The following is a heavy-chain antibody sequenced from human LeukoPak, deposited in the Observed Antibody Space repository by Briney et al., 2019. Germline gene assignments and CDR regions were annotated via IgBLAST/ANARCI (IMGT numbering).Heavy chain of an antibody. CDR1: GGTFSSYA. CDR2: IIPIFGTA. V-gene: IGHV1-69*05. CDR3: ARGREDYYDSSGYFYDAFDI. Sequence: SVKVSCKASGGTFSSYAISWVRQAPGQGLEWMGRIIPIFGTANYAQKFQGRVTITTDESTSTAYMELSSLRSEDTAVYYCARGREDYYDSSGYFYDAFDIWGQGTMVTVSS. D-gene: IGHD3-22*01. J-gene: IGHJ3*02.